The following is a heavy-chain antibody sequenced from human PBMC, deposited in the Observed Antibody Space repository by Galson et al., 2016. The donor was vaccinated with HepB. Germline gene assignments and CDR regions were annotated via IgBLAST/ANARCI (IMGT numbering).Heavy chain of an antibody. CDR3: ARDTYFYDGSGLDY. J-gene: IGHJ4*02. Sequence: LSLTCTVSGGSITSGNHYWAWIRQPPGKGLEWIGTIYHSGITYYNPSLKSRVTVSVDTSKNQFSLKMNSVTAADTAVYYCARDTYFYDGSGLDYWGQGTLVTVSS. CDR2: IYHSGIT. D-gene: IGHD3-22*01. V-gene: IGHV4-39*01. CDR1: GGSITSGNHY.